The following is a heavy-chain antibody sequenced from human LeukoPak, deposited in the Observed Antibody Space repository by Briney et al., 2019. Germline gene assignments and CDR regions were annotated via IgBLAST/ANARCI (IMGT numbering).Heavy chain of an antibody. J-gene: IGHJ4*02. CDR1: GFTFSSYA. Sequence: PGGSLRLSCAASGFTFSSYAMSWVRQAPGKGLEWVSAISGSGGSTYYADSVKGRFTISRDNSKNTLYLQMNSLRAEDTAVYYCAKDLVYDILTGYPLSNPIWGQGTLVTVSS. D-gene: IGHD3-9*01. V-gene: IGHV3-23*01. CDR3: AKDLVYDILTGYPLSNPI. CDR2: ISGSGGST.